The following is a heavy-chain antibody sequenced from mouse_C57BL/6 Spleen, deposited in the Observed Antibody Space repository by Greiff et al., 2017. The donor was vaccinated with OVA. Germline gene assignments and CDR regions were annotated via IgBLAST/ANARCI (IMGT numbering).Heavy chain of an antibody. CDR1: GYTFTSYG. CDR2: IYIGNGYT. CDR3: ARPYYYANYAMDY. Sequence: VQLKQSGAELVRPGSSVKMSCKTSGYTFTSYGINWVKQRPGQGLEWIGYIYIGNGYTAYNEKFKGKATLTSDTSSSTAYMQLSSLTSEDSAIYFCARPYYYANYAMDYWGQGTSVTVSS. V-gene: IGHV1-58*01. D-gene: IGHD1-1*01. J-gene: IGHJ4*01.